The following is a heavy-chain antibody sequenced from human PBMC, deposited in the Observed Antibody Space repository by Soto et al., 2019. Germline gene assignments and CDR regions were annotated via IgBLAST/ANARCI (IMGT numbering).Heavy chain of an antibody. D-gene: IGHD3-16*01. J-gene: IGHJ5*01. CDR3: ARDPFYGWFDS. V-gene: IGHV1-8*01. CDR1: GHTLASYD. CDR2: MTPDSGDT. Sequence: QVQLVQSGAEVRKPGASVKVSCKASGHTLASYDINWVRQATGQGLEWMGWMTPDSGDTGYAQKFQGRVTMTWDTSITTAYMEWSSLRSDDTAVYYCARDPFYGWFDSWGQGTLVTVSS.